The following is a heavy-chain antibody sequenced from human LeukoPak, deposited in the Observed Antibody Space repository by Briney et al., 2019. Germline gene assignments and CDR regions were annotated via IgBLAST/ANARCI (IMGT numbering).Heavy chain of an antibody. CDR2: MNPNSGNT. CDR3: ARGKREKSYYDYVWGSYRYTGSDY. CDR1: GYTFTSYD. J-gene: IGHJ4*02. V-gene: IGHV1-8*01. Sequence: ASVKVSRKASGYTFTSYDINWVRQATGQGLEWMGWMNPNSGNTGYAQKFQGRVTMTRNTSISTAYMELSSLRSEDTAVYYCARGKREKSYYDYVWGSYRYTGSDYWGQGTLVTVSS. D-gene: IGHD3-16*02.